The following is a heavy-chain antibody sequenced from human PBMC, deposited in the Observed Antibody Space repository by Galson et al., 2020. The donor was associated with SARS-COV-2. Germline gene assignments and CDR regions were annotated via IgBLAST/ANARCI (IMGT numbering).Heavy chain of an antibody. CDR2: INPNSGGT. CDR1: GYTFTGYY. Sequence: ASVKVSCKASGYTFTGYYMHWVRQAPGQGLEWMGRINPNSGGTNYAQKFQGRVTMTRDTSISTAYMELSRLRSDDTAVYYCARDSKWFGESYLFDPWGQGTLVTVSS. J-gene: IGHJ5*02. D-gene: IGHD3-10*01. V-gene: IGHV1-2*06. CDR3: ARDSKWFGESYLFDP.